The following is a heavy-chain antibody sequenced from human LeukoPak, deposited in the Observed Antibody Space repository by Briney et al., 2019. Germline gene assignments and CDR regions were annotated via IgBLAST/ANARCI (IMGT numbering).Heavy chain of an antibody. CDR1: GYSISSGYY. CDR2: IYYSGST. D-gene: IGHD3-16*01. V-gene: IGHV4-61*01. J-gene: IGHJ6*02. CDR3: ARVTRLYYGMDV. Sequence: SETLSLTCTVSGYSISSGYYWGWIRQPPGKGLEWIGYIYYSGSTNYNPSLKSRVTISVDTSKNQFSLKLSSVTAADTAVYYCARVTRLYYGMDVWGQGTTVTVSS.